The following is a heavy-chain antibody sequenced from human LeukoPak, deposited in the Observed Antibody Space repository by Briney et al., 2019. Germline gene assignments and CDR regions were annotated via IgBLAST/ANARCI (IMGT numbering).Heavy chain of an antibody. D-gene: IGHD1-26*01. CDR1: GYTFTSYD. V-gene: IGHV1-8*01. CDR3: ARAPEWGKANYYYYMDV. J-gene: IGHJ6*03. CDR2: MNPNSGNT. Sequence: ASLKVSCKASGYTFTSYDINWVRQATGQGLEWMGWMNPNSGNTGYAQKFQGRVNMTRNTSISTAYMELSSLRSEDTAVYYCARAPEWGKANYYYYMDVWGKGTTVTVSS.